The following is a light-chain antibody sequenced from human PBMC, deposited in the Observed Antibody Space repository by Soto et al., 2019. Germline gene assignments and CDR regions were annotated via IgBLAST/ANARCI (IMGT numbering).Light chain of an antibody. Sequence: QSGVPSKFSGGGSGTDFTLTISSLQPEDFATYYCQQYKSYPYTCGQGTKLEIK. J-gene: IGKJ2*01. V-gene: IGKV1-16*02. CDR3: QQYKSYPYT.